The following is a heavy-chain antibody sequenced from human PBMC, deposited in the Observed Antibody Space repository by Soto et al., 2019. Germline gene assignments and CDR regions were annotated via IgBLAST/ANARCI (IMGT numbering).Heavy chain of an antibody. CDR3: TASAPHIVVVVAATHAFDI. V-gene: IGHV3-15*01. CDR1: GFTFSNAW. CDR2: IKSKTDGGTT. Sequence: GGSLRLSCAASGFTFSNAWMSWVRQAPGKGLEWVGRIKSKTDGGTTDYAAPVKGRFTISRDDSKNTLYLQMNSLKTEATAVYYCTASAPHIVVVVAATHAFDIWGQGTMVTVSS. J-gene: IGHJ3*02. D-gene: IGHD2-15*01.